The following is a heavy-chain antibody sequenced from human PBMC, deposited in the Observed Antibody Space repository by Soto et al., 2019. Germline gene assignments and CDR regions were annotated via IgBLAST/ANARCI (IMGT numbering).Heavy chain of an antibody. Sequence: QLQLQESGSGLVKPSQTLSLTCAVSGGSISSGGFSRSWIRQPPGKGLEWVGYVYLSGGTYYNPSLKSRVTISVDKSKNQFSLRLSSVTAADTAVYYCARGGDYYLDYWGQGTLVTVSS. J-gene: IGHJ4*02. CDR2: VYLSGGT. CDR1: GGSISSGGFS. V-gene: IGHV4-30-2*01. D-gene: IGHD4-17*01. CDR3: ARGGDYYLDY.